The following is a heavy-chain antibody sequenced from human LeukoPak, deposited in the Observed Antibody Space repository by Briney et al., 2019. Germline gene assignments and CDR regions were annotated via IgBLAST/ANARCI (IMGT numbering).Heavy chain of an antibody. D-gene: IGHD6-19*01. J-gene: IGHJ4*02. CDR2: IWYDGSNK. CDR1: GFTFSSYG. CDR3: ARDGPGWYSDCDY. V-gene: IGHV3-33*01. Sequence: TGSSLRLSCAASGFTFSSYGMDWVRQAPGKGLEWVAVIWYDGSNKYYADSVKGRFTISRDNSKNTLYLQMNSLRAEDTAVYYCARDGPGWYSDCDYWGQGTLVTVSS.